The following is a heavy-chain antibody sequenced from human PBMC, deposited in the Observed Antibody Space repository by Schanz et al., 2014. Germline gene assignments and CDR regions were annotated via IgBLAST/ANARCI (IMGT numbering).Heavy chain of an antibody. D-gene: IGHD3-10*01. CDR2: ISTSNGNT. J-gene: IGHJ4*02. CDR3: GRGFSRSYIDF. Sequence: QVLQVQSGSELKKPGTSVKVSCKASGYTFNNYTYVMIWVRQAPGQGLEWMGWISTSNGNTNYIQKLQGRVTMTTDTSTSTAYMDLSSLRPEDTAVYYCGRGFSRSYIDFWGQGTLITVSS. CDR1: GYTFNNYTYV. V-gene: IGHV1-18*01.